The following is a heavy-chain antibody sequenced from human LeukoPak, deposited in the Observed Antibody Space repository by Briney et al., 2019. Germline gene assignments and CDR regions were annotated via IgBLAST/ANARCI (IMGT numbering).Heavy chain of an antibody. CDR2: ISGSGGST. J-gene: IGHJ4*02. V-gene: IGHV3-23*01. D-gene: IGHD3-10*01. Sequence: GGSLRLSCAASGFTFSSYGMSWVRQAPGKGLEWVSAISGSGGSTYYADSVKGRFTISRDNSKNTLYLQMNSLRAEDTAVYYCAKDRGYMDSRLGFDYWGQGTMVTVSS. CDR3: AKDRGYMDSRLGFDY. CDR1: GFTFSSYG.